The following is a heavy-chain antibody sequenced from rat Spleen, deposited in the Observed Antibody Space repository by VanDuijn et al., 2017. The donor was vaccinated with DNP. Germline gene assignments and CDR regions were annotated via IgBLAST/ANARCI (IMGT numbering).Heavy chain of an antibody. J-gene: IGHJ2*01. CDR1: GFTFISYD. D-gene: IGHD4-3*01. CDR3: ARWNSGHFDY. CDR2: ITYDGRTT. V-gene: IGHV5-22*01. Sequence: EVQLVESGGGLVQPGRSMKLSCAASGFTFISYDMAWVRQAPEKGLEWVATITYDGRTTYYRDSVKGRFTISRDNAKSTLYLQMNSLRSEDMATYYCARWNSGHFDYWGQGVMVPVSS.